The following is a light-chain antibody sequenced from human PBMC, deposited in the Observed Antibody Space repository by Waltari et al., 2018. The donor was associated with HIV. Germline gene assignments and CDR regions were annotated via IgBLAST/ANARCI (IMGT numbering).Light chain of an antibody. CDR1: QSIDNY. CDR3: QQSYITPWT. V-gene: IGKV1-39*01. CDR2: AAS. J-gene: IGKJ1*01. Sequence: IQMTQSPSSLSASVRDRVTITCRASQSIDNYLNWYQQKPGKAPNLLIFAASSLQSGVPSRFRGSGSGTDFTLTISSLHPEDFATYSCQQSYITPWTYGQGTKVDI.